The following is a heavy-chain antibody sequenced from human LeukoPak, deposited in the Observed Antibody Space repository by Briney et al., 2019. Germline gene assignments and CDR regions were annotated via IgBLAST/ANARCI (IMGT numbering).Heavy chain of an antibody. CDR2: INPNSSGT. CDR3: ARELLPWYGMDV. J-gene: IGHJ6*02. CDR1: GYTFTSYY. V-gene: IGHV1-2*02. D-gene: IGHD3-22*01. Sequence: ASVKVSCKASGYTFTSYYMHWVRQAPGQGLEWMGWINPNSSGTNYAQKFQGRVTMTRDTSISTAYMELSRLRSDDTAVYYCARELLPWYGMDVWGQGTTVTVSS.